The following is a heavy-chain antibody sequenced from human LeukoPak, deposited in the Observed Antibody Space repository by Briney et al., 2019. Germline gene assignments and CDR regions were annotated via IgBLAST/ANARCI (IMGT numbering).Heavy chain of an antibody. CDR2: IYYSGST. Sequence: SETLSLTCTVSGGSISSYYWSWIRQPPGKGLEWTGYIYYSGSTNYNPSLKSRVTISLDTSKNQFSLKLSSVTAADTAVYYCARDHPVYGMDVWGQGTTVTVSS. V-gene: IGHV4-59*01. CDR3: ARDHPVYGMDV. J-gene: IGHJ6*02. CDR1: GGSISSYY.